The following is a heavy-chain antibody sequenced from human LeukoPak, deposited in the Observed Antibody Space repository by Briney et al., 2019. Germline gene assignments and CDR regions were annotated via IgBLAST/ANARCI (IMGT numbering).Heavy chain of an antibody. CDR2: ISGSVDST. CDR1: GFTFRTYA. CDR3: AKGSAVADIYFDY. Sequence: PGGSPRLSCAASGFTFRTYAMSWVRQAPGKGLEWVSAISGSVDSTFYADSVKGRFTISRDDSKNTLYLQMNSLRAEDTAVYYCAKGSAVADIYFDYWGQGTLVTVSS. J-gene: IGHJ4*02. D-gene: IGHD6-19*01. V-gene: IGHV3-23*01.